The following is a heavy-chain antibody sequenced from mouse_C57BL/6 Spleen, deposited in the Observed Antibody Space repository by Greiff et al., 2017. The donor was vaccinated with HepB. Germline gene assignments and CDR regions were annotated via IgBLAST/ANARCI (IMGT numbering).Heavy chain of an antibody. Sequence: VQLKESGPELVKPGASVKMSCTASGYTFTDYNMHWVKQSHGKSLEWIGYINPNNGGTSYNQKFKGKATLTVNKSSSTAYMELRSLTSEDAAVYYCARDGYYDAWFAYWGQGTLVTVSA. V-gene: IGHV1-22*01. D-gene: IGHD2-3*01. CDR3: ARDGYYDAWFAY. CDR2: INPNNGGT. CDR1: GYTFTDYN. J-gene: IGHJ3*01.